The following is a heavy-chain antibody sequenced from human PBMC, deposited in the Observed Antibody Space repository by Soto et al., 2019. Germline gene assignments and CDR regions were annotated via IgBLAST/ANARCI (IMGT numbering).Heavy chain of an antibody. J-gene: IGHJ5*02. Sequence: EAQLLESGGGLVQPGGSLRLSCAASGFAFSNFAMSWVRLAPGKGLEWVSAIGSGSRGTHYAESVEDRFTISRDDSKNTLYLQLNSLTAADTAVYYCAAPRAAVPHTRYFDPWGQGTPVTVSP. CDR1: GFAFSNFA. V-gene: IGHV3-23*01. CDR3: AAPRAAVPHTRYFDP. D-gene: IGHD6-13*01. CDR2: IGSGSRGT.